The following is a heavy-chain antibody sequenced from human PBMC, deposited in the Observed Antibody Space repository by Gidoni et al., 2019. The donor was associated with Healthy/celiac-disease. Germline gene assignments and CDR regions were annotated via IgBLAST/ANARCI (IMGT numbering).Heavy chain of an antibody. CDR3: ARDRLVRDPLDY. CDR1: GFTFSDYY. CDR2: ISSSSSYT. J-gene: IGHJ4*02. V-gene: IGHV3-11*05. Sequence: QVQLVESGGGLVKPGGSLRLPCAASGFTFSDYYMSWIRQAPGKGLEWVSYISSSSSYTNYADSVKGRFTISRDNAKNSLYLQMNSLRAEDTAVYYCARDRLVRDPLDYWGQGTLVTVSS. D-gene: IGHD2-2*01.